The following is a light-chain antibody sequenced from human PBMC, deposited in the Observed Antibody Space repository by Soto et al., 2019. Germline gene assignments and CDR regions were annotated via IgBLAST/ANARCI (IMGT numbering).Light chain of an antibody. Sequence: SALTQPRSVSGSPGQSVTISCTGTSSDVGGYNYVSWYQQHPGKAPKLMIYDVSKRPSGVPDRFSGSNSGNPASLTIFGLQAEDEADYYCCSYAGSYTFGVFGTGTKV. CDR1: SSDVGGYNY. CDR2: DVS. V-gene: IGLV2-11*01. J-gene: IGLJ1*01. CDR3: CSYAGSYTFGV.